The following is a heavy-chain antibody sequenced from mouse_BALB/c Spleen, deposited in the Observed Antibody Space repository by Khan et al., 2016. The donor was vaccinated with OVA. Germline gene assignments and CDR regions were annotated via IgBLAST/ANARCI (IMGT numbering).Heavy chain of an antibody. J-gene: IGHJ3*01. D-gene: IGHD1-2*01. CDR3: ARRNYFGYTFAY. V-gene: IGHV1-77*01. CDR2: ISPGSGAT. Sequence: QVQLQQSGAELARPGASVKLSCKASGSTFTDYYINWVKQRTGQGLEWIGEISPGSGATYYNEKFKGKATLTADKSSTTAYMQLSSLTSEASAVYFCARRNYFGYTFAYWGQGTLVTVSA. CDR1: GSTFTDYY.